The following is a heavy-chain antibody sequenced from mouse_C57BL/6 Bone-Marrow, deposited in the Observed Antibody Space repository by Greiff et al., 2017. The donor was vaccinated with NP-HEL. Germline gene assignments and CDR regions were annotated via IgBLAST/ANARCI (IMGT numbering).Heavy chain of an antibody. Sequence: EVKLMESGGGLVQPGGSLSLSCAASGFTFTDYYMSWVRQPPGKALEWLGFIRNKANGYTTEYSASVKGRFTISRDNSQSILYLQMNALRAEDSATYYCASSYGYDVHWYFDVGGTGTTVTVSS. CDR2: IRNKANGYTT. V-gene: IGHV7-3*01. CDR3: ASSYGYDVHWYFDV. D-gene: IGHD2-2*01. CDR1: GFTFTDYY. J-gene: IGHJ1*03.